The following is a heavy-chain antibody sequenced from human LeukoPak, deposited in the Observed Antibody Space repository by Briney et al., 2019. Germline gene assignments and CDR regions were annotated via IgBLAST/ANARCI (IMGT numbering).Heavy chain of an antibody. Sequence: PGGSLRLSCAASGFTFSSFAMTWVREAPGEGLEWVSSITGNHGATFNIDSVNGRFTISRDNSQNTLYLQMNSLRAEDTAVYYCTKDPNGDYVGAFDPWGQGTLVTVSS. D-gene: IGHD4-17*01. CDR3: TKDPNGDYVGAFDP. V-gene: IGHV3-23*01. CDR2: ITGNHGAT. J-gene: IGHJ5*02. CDR1: GFTFSSFA.